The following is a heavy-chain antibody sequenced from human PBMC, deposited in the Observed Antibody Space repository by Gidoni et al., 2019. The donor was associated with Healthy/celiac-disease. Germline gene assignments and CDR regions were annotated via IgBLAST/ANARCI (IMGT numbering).Heavy chain of an antibody. CDR3: ARGGRRPYNWFDP. CDR1: GFTFSSYS. V-gene: IGHV3-21*01. J-gene: IGHJ5*02. CDR2: ISSSSSYI. Sequence: EVQLVESGGGLVKPGGSLRLSCAASGFTFSSYSMNWVRQAPGKGLEWVSSISSSSSYIYYADSVNGRFTISRDNAKNSLYLQMNSLRAEDTAVYYCARGGRRPYNWFDPWGQGTLVTVSS. D-gene: IGHD2-15*01.